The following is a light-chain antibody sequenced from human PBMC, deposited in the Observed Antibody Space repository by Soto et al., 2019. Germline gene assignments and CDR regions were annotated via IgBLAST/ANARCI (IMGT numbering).Light chain of an antibody. CDR1: QSVNNY. J-gene: IGKJ4*01. CDR3: HQRSNWPLT. Sequence: EIVLTQSPATLSLSPGERATLSCRASQSVNNYLAWYQQKPGQAPRLLIYDATSRATDIPARFSGSGSGTDFTLTISSLEPEDFATYYCHQRSNWPLTFGGGTKVEIK. CDR2: DAT. V-gene: IGKV3-11*01.